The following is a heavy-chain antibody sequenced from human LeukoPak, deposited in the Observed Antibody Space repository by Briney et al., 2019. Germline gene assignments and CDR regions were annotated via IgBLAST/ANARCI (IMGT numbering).Heavy chain of an antibody. J-gene: IGHJ6*03. CDR1: GGSISSYY. CDR2: IYYSGST. V-gene: IGHV4-59*05. CDR3: STISTDYYMDV. D-gene: IGHD2/OR15-2a*01. Sequence: PSETLSLTCTVSGGSISSYYWSWIRQPPGKGLEWIGSIYYSGSTYYNPSLKSRVTISVDTSKNQFSLKLSSLTAADTAVYYCSTISTDYYMDVWGKGTTVTVSS.